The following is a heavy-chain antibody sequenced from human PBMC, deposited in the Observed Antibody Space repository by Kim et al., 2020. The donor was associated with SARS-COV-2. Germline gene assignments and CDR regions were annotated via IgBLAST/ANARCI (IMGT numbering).Heavy chain of an antibody. D-gene: IGHD2-2*01. J-gene: IGHJ4*02. V-gene: IGHV1-18*01. CDR3: ARDSQLGYFDN. CDR2: ISVYNGNT. CDR1: GYTFPSYG. Sequence: ASVKVSCKASGYTFPSYGISWVRQAPGQGLEWMGWISVYNGNTNYAQKLQGRVTMTTDTSTSSAYMELRSLRSDDTAVYYCARDSQLGYFDNWGQGTLVTVSS.